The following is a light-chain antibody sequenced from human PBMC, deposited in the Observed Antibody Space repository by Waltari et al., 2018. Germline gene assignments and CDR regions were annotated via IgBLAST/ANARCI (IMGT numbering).Light chain of an antibody. CDR3: QQSYSTEIT. V-gene: IGKV1-39*01. J-gene: IGKJ5*01. CDR2: AAS. CDR1: QSISSY. Sequence: DIQMTQSPSSLSASVGDRVTITCRASQSISSYLNWYQQKPGKAPKLLINAASSLQSGVPSRFSGSGSGTDFTLTISSLQPEDFATYYCQQSYSTEITFGQGTRLEIK.